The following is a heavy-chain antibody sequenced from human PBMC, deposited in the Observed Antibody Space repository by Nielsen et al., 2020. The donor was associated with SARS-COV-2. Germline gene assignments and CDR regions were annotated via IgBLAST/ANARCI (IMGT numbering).Heavy chain of an antibody. V-gene: IGHV3-7*01. J-gene: IGHJ4*02. Sequence: GESLKISCAASGFTFSSYGMHWVRQAPGKGLEWVANIKQDGSEKYYVDSVKGRFTISRDNAKNSLYLQMNSLRAEDTAVYYCARDILDIVATLGDYWGQGTLVTVSS. CDR3: ARDILDIVATLGDY. D-gene: IGHD5-12*01. CDR2: IKQDGSEK. CDR1: GFTFSSYG.